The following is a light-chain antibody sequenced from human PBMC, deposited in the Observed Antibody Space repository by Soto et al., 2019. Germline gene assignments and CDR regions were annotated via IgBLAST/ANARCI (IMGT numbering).Light chain of an antibody. J-gene: IGLJ3*02. V-gene: IGLV2-14*01. Sequence: QSALTQPASVSGSPGQSITISCTGSSSNVGTYNYVSWYQQHPGKAPKLMIYEVSNRPSGVSNRFSGSKSGNTASLTISGLQVEDEADYYCSSYTRSSTRVFGGGTKLTVL. CDR1: SSNVGTYNY. CDR2: EVS. CDR3: SSYTRSSTRV.